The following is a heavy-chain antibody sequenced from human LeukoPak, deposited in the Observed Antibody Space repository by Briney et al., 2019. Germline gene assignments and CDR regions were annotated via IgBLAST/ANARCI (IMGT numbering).Heavy chain of an antibody. V-gene: IGHV3-48*03. CDR1: GFTFSNYD. J-gene: IGHJ4*02. Sequence: GGSLRLSCVASGFTFSNYDMNWVRQAPGKGLEWVSNIAGSGSTIYYADSVKGRFTISRDNSENMLYLQMNSLRVEDTAVYFCAKDRPNYYGSNGHYYRRDGDYWGQGTLVTVSS. CDR3: AKDRPNYYGSNGHYYRRDGDY. D-gene: IGHD3-22*01. CDR2: IAGSGSTI.